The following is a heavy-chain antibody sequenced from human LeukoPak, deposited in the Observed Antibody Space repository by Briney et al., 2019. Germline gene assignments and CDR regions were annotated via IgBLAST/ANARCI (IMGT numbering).Heavy chain of an antibody. Sequence: SVKVSCKASGGTFSSYAISWVRQAPGQGLEWMGGIIPIFGTANYAQKFQGRVTITADKSTSTAYMELSRLRSDDTAVYYCARGLKATVTTTFDYWGQGTLVTVSS. CDR3: ARGLKATVTTTFDY. D-gene: IGHD4-17*01. CDR2: IIPIFGTA. V-gene: IGHV1-69*06. J-gene: IGHJ4*02. CDR1: GGTFSSYA.